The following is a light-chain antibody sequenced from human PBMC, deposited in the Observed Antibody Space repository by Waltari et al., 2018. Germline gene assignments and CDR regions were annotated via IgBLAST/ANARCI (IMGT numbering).Light chain of an antibody. J-gene: IGKJ3*01. CDR3: QQAYNTPVT. CDR2: GSS. Sequence: DIQMTQSPSSLSASVGDRVAITCRASQTINNFLNWYQKKPGKAPKLLIYGSSTLHNGVPSSFSGSASGTDFTLIISSLQPEDFATYYCQQAYNTPVTFGPGTKVDIK. V-gene: IGKV1-39*01. CDR1: QTINNF.